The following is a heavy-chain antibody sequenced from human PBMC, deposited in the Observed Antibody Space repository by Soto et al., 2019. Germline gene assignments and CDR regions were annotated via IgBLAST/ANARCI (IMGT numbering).Heavy chain of an antibody. J-gene: IGHJ5*02. CDR1: GGSISSYY. CDR3: ARAGELGYCSGGSCYSVFNWFDP. CDR2: IYYSGST. V-gene: IGHV4-59*01. D-gene: IGHD2-15*01. Sequence: SETLSLTCTVSGGSISSYYWSWIRQPPGKGLEWIGYIYYSGSTNYNPSLKSRVTISVDTSKNQFSLKLSSVTAADTAVYYCARAGELGYCSGGSCYSVFNWFDPWGQGTLVTVSS.